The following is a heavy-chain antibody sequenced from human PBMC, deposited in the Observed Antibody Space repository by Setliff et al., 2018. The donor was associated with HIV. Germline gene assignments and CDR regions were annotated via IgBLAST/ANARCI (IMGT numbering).Heavy chain of an antibody. CDR1: GYTFTSYA. J-gene: IGHJ6*02. CDR2: IHTNTGDP. V-gene: IGHV7-4-1*02. Sequence: ASVKVSCKASGYTFTSYAVNWVRQAPGQGLEWVGWIHTNTGDPTYAQGFTGRFVFSFDTSVSTAYLQISSLKAEDTAVYSCAARGEQLYYYGMDVWGQGTTVTVSS. CDR3: AARGEQLYYYGMDV. D-gene: IGHD1-26*01.